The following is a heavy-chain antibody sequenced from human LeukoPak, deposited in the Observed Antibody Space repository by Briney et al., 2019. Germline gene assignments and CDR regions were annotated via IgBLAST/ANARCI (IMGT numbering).Heavy chain of an antibody. J-gene: IGHJ3*02. D-gene: IGHD2-21*02. CDR3: ARVGSTDGPHAFDI. CDR1: GFTFSSYW. CDR2: INSDGRMT. Sequence: GGSLRLSCAASGFTFSSYWMDWVRQAPGKGLVWVSGINSDGRMTRYAESVKGRFTISRDNAKNTLYLQMNSPRAEDTSVYYCARVGSTDGPHAFDIWGQGTMVTVSS. V-gene: IGHV3-74*01.